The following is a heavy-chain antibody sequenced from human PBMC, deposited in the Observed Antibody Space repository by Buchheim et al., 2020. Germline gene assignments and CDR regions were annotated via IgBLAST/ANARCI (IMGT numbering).Heavy chain of an antibody. Sequence: QVQLVESGGGVVQPGRSLRLSCAASGFTFSSYGMHWVRQAPGKGLEWVAVIWYDGSNKYYADSVKGRFTLSRDNSKNKLYLQMNSLRAEDTAVYYCAREDPVVTRFDYWGQGTL. V-gene: IGHV3-33*01. CDR3: AREDPVVTRFDY. D-gene: IGHD3-22*01. CDR1: GFTFSSYG. CDR2: IWYDGSNK. J-gene: IGHJ4*02.